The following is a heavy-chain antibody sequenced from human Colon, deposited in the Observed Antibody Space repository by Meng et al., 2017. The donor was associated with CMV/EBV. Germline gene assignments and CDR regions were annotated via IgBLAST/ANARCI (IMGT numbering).Heavy chain of an antibody. Sequence: SETLSLTCTVSGGSISSYYWGWIRQPPGKGLEWIGSIYYSGSTYYNPSLKSRVTISVDTSKNQFSLKLSSVTAADTAVYYCARDYGGWGSSSPPYYFDYWGQGTLVTVSS. CDR1: GGSISSYY. CDR3: ARDYGGWGSSSPPYYFDY. D-gene: IGHD6-6*01. V-gene: IGHV4-39*07. CDR2: IYYSGST. J-gene: IGHJ4*02.